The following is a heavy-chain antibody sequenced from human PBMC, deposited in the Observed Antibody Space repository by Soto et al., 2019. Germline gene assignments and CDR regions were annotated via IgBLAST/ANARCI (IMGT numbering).Heavy chain of an antibody. CDR1: GFPFSSYA. Sequence: GGSLRLSCAASGFPFSSYAMSWVRQAPGKGLEWVSAISGSGGSTYYADSVKGRFTISRDNSKNTLYLQMNSLRAEDTAVYYCAKPPRSGTGYFQHWGQGTLVTVSS. D-gene: IGHD6-13*01. CDR3: AKPPRSGTGYFQH. J-gene: IGHJ1*01. CDR2: ISGSGGST. V-gene: IGHV3-23*01.